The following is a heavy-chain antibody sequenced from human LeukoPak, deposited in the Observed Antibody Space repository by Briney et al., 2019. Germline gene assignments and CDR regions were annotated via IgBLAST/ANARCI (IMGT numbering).Heavy chain of an antibody. CDR2: INSDGSEG. Sequence: GGSLRLSCAVSGFTFSGFWMSWSRQAPGKGLEWVASINSDGSEGYYADVVKGRLTISRDNAKNSLYLQINSLRAEDTAVYYCAKDKGAHFDYWGQGTLVTVSS. D-gene: IGHD1-26*01. CDR3: AKDKGAHFDY. CDR1: GFTFSGFW. V-gene: IGHV3-7*03. J-gene: IGHJ4*02.